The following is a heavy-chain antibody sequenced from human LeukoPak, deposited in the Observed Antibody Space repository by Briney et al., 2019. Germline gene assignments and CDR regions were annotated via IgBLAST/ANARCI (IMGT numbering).Heavy chain of an antibody. CDR3: ARGDYYGSGSYYSPLFQH. CDR1: GGSINPYY. V-gene: IGHV4-4*07. CDR2: IYTSGST. Sequence: PSETLSLTCTVSGGSINPYYWSWIRQPAGKGLEWIGRIYTSGSTNYNPSLKSRVTLSVDTSKNQFSLKLNSVTAADTAVYYCARGDYYGSGSYYSPLFQHWGQGTLVTVSS. D-gene: IGHD3-10*01. J-gene: IGHJ1*01.